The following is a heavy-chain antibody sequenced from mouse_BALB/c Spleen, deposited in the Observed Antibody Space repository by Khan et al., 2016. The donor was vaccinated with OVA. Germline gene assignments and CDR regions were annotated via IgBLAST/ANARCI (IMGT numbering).Heavy chain of an antibody. CDR1: GDSITSGF. CDR3: ARSYGSWAMDY. Sequence: EVQLQESGPSLVKPSQTLSLTCSVTGDSITSGFWNWIRKFPGNKFEYLGYITYSGNIYYNPSLKSRISITRDTSKSQYYLQLNSVTTEDTATYYCARSYGSWAMDYWGQGTSVTVS. J-gene: IGHJ4*01. D-gene: IGHD1-1*01. V-gene: IGHV3-8*02. CDR2: ITYSGNI.